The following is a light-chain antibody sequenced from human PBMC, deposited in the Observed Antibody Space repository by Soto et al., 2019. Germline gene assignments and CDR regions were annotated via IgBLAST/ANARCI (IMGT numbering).Light chain of an antibody. CDR2: KIS. Sequence: DIVMTQTPFSSPVTLGQPASISCRSSHSLVHSDGNTYLSWLHQRPGQPPRLLFYKISDRFSGVPDRFSGSGAGTDFTLRISSVEAEDVGVYYCMQGAQFPWTFGQGTKLEIK. J-gene: IGKJ1*01. V-gene: IGKV2-24*01. CDR3: MQGAQFPWT. CDR1: HSLVHSDGNTY.